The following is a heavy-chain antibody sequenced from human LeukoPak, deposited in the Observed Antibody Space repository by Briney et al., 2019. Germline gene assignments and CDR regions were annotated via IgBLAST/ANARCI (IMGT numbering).Heavy chain of an antibody. D-gene: IGHD2-8*01. CDR1: GGSFSGYY. Sequence: SETLSLTCAVYGGSFSGYYWSWIRQPPGKGLEWSGEINHSGSTNYNPSLKSRVTISVDTSKNQFSLKLSSVTAADTAVYYCATDCTNGVCHRFDYWGQGTLVTVSS. CDR3: ATDCTNGVCHRFDY. V-gene: IGHV4-34*01. CDR2: INHSGST. J-gene: IGHJ4*02.